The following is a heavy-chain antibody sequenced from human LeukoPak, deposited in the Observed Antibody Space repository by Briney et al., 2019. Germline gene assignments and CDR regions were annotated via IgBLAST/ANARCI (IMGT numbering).Heavy chain of an antibody. D-gene: IGHD3-16*01. CDR2: IYYSGST. CDR1: GGSMSSYY. Sequence: TSENLSLTCTVSGGSMSSYYWSWIRQPPGKGLEWIGYIYYSGSTNYNPSLKSRVTISVDTSKNQFTLNLSSVTAADTAVYYCARGRYGWLPFDYWGQGTLVTVSS. V-gene: IGHV4-59*01. CDR3: ARGRYGWLPFDY. J-gene: IGHJ4*02.